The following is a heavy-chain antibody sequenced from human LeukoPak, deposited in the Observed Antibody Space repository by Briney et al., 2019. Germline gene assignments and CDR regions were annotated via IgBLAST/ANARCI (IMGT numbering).Heavy chain of an antibody. J-gene: IGHJ3*02. Sequence: SETLSLTCTVSGGSISSYYWSWIRQPPGKGLEWIGYIYYSGSTNYNPSLKSRVTISVDTSKNQFSLKLSSVTAADTAVYYCARIEVNDAFDIWGQGTMVTVSS. CDR1: GGSISSYY. V-gene: IGHV4-59*01. CDR3: ARIEVNDAFDI. CDR2: IYYSGST.